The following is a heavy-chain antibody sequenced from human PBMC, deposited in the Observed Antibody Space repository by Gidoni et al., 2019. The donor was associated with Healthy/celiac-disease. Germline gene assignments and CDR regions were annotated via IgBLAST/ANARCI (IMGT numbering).Heavy chain of an antibody. D-gene: IGHD6-19*01. CDR2: INPNSGGT. V-gene: IGHV1-2*02. CDR1: GYTFTGHY. CDR3: ARVSSGWYVMSYYYYGMDV. J-gene: IGHJ6*02. Sequence: QVQLVQSGAEVKKPGASVKVSCKASGYTFTGHYMHWVRQAPGQGLEWMGWINPNSGGTNYAQKFQGRVTMTRDTSISTAYMELSRLRSDDTAVYYCARVSSGWYVMSYYYYGMDVWGQGTTVTVSS.